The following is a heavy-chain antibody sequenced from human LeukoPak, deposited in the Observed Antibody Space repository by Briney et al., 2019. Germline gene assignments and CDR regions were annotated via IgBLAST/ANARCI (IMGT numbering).Heavy chain of an antibody. Sequence: ASVKVSCKASGYTFTGYYMHWVRQAPGQGLEWMGWINPNSGGTNYAQKFQGWVTMTRDTSISTAYMELSRLRSDDTAVYYCARDMVRGGLEGASDIRGQGTMVTVSS. V-gene: IGHV1-2*04. CDR3: ARDMVRGGLEGASDI. CDR2: INPNSGGT. CDR1: GYTFTGYY. D-gene: IGHD3-10*01. J-gene: IGHJ3*02.